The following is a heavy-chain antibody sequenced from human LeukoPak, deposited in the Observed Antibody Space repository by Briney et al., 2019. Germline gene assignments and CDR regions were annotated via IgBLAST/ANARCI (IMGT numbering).Heavy chain of an antibody. J-gene: IGHJ5*02. CDR1: GYSFTSYW. CDR2: IYPGDSDT. V-gene: IGHV5-51*01. Sequence: GESRKISCKGSGYSFTSYWIGWVRQMPGKGLEWMGIIYPGDSDTRYSPSFQGQVTISADKSISTAYLQWSSLKASDTAMYYCARHPTSKQQLVLENWFDPWGQGTLVTVSS. D-gene: IGHD6-13*01. CDR3: ARHPTSKQQLVLENWFDP.